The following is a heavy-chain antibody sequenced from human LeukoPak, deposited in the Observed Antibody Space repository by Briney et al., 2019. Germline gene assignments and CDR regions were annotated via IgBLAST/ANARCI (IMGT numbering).Heavy chain of an antibody. Sequence: SETLPLTCAVYGGSFSGYYWSWIRQPPGKGLEWIGEINHSGSTNYNPSLKSRVTISVDTSKNQFSLKLSSVTAADTAVYYCARGKKYYYDSSGYCLDYWGQGTLVTVSS. J-gene: IGHJ4*02. CDR3: ARGKKYYYDSSGYCLDY. CDR2: INHSGST. CDR1: GGSFSGYY. V-gene: IGHV4-34*01. D-gene: IGHD3-22*01.